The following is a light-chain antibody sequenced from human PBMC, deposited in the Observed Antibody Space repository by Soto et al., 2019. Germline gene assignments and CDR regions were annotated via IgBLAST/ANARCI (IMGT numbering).Light chain of an antibody. CDR2: GIS. J-gene: IGKJ5*01. CDR1: QSVTSN. CDR3: QQHSSWPLT. Sequence: EIVMTQSPATLSVSPGERATLSCRASQSVTSNYLAWYQQKPGQPPRLLIYGISTRATGVPARFSGSGSGTQFTLIIGSLQSEDVAVYYCQQHSSWPLTFGQGTRLEIK. V-gene: IGKV3-15*01.